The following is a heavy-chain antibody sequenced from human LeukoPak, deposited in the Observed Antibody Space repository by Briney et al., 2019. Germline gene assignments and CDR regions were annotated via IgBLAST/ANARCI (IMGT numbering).Heavy chain of an antibody. CDR2: INPNSGGT. CDR1: GYTFNGYY. Sequence: ASVKVSCKASGYTFNGYYLHWVRQAPGQGLEWMGWINPNSGGTKYAQKSQGRVTMTRDTSITTVYMELSGLKSDDTAVYYCARVDPGYSSGWQLDYWGQGTLVTVSS. J-gene: IGHJ4*02. V-gene: IGHV1-2*02. CDR3: ARVDPGYSSGWQLDY. D-gene: IGHD6-19*01.